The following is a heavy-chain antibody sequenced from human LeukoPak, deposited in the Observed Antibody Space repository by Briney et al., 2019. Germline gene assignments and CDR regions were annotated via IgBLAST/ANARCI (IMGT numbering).Heavy chain of an antibody. CDR3: ASNRYSSGWYAGINLHY. D-gene: IGHD6-19*01. V-gene: IGHV1-69*13. CDR2: IIPIFGTA. J-gene: IGHJ4*02. CDR1: GGTFSSYA. Sequence: VKVSCKASGGTFSSYAISWVRQAPGQRLEWMGRIIPIFGTANYAQKFQGRVTITTDESTSTAYMELSSLRSEDTSVYYCASNRYSSGWYAGINLHYWGQATLVSVSS.